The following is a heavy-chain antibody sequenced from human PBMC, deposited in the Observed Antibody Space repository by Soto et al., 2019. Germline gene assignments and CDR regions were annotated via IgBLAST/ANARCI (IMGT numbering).Heavy chain of an antibody. V-gene: IGHV3-48*02. CDR2: ISSGSGTI. Sequence: GGSLRLSCTASGFTFSSYIMNWVRQAPGKGLEWVSYISSGSGTIYYADSVKGRFTISRDNDKNSLYLQMNSLRDEDTAGYYCATRIEGYYYYGMDVWGQGTTVTVSS. J-gene: IGHJ6*02. CDR3: ATRIEGYYYYGMDV. CDR1: GFTFSSYI. D-gene: IGHD2-21*01.